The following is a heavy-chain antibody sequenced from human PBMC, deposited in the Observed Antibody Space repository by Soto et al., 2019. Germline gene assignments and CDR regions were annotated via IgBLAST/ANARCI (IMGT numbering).Heavy chain of an antibody. CDR2: IYSSGKT. Sequence: TLSLTCTVSGGSLNNYNWNWIRQSAGTGLEWIGRIYSSGKTYYNPSLKSRVTLSLDMLNNQISLKVTSVTAADTAMYYCARERTYQVFGDDALDFWGLGTMVTVSS. J-gene: IGHJ3*01. CDR3: ARERTYQVFGDDALDF. CDR1: GGSLNNYN. D-gene: IGHD2-2*01. V-gene: IGHV4-4*07.